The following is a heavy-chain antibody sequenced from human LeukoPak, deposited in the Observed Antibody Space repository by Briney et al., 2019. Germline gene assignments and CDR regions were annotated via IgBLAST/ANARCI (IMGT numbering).Heavy chain of an antibody. D-gene: IGHD6-13*01. CDR1: GGSISSSSYY. CDR2: IYYSGST. CDR3: ARLGSSWYQNWFDP. V-gene: IGHV4-39*01. J-gene: IGHJ5*02. Sequence: SETLSLTCTVSGGSISSSSYYWGWIRQPPGKGLEWIGSIYYSGSTYYNPSLKSRVTISVDTSENQFSLKLSSVTAADTAVYYCARLGSSWYQNWFDPWGQGTLVTVSS.